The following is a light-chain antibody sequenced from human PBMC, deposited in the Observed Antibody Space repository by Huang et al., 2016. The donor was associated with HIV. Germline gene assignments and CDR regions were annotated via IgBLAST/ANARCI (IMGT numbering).Light chain of an antibody. Sequence: EIVLTQSPVTLSLSPGDRATLSCRASQSIGTYLAWYQQKSGQAPRLLIYDVSNRAAGVPARFSASGSETDFTLTIASQDPDDFAIYHCQQRSKWPLTFGGGTKVEMK. CDR2: DVS. CDR1: QSIGTY. V-gene: IGKV3-11*01. CDR3: QQRSKWPLT. J-gene: IGKJ4*01.